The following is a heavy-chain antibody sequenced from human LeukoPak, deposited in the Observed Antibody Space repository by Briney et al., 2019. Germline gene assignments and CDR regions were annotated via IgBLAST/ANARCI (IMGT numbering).Heavy chain of an antibody. CDR1: RFEFSYYG. D-gene: IGHD1-1*01. J-gene: IGHJ4*02. CDR3: ATTTGTTFY. V-gene: IGHV3-30*12. CDR2: IDYDGSQE. Sequence: GGSLRLSCVASRFEFSYYGMHWVRQAAGKGLEWVAVIDYDGSQEYYADSVKGRFTISRDNSKNTLYLQMNSLRAEDTAVYYCATTTGTTFYWGQGTLVTVSS.